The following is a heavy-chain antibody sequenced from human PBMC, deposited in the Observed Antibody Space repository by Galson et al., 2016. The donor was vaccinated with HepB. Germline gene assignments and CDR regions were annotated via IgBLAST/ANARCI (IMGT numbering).Heavy chain of an antibody. D-gene: IGHD2-2*01. J-gene: IGHJ6*02. CDR3: ARWIVPTVIDDYYYYGMDV. Sequence: TLSLTCTVSGGSIGSGGYYWSWIRQHPGKGLGWIGYIYYSGSTYYNPSLKSRVTISVDTSMNQFSLKLSSVTAADTAVYYCARWIVPTVIDDYYYYGMDVWGQGTTVTVSS. CDR2: IYYSGST. V-gene: IGHV4-31*03. CDR1: GGSIGSGGYY.